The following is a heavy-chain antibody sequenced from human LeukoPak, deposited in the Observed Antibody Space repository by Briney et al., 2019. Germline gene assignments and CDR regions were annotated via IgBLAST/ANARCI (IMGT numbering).Heavy chain of an antibody. CDR2: IYFSRNT. CDR1: GGSISSYF. CDR3: ARALAGPAFDI. V-gene: IGHV4-59*12. D-gene: IGHD3-16*01. J-gene: IGHJ3*02. Sequence: PSETLSLTCTVSGGSISSYFWRWIRQTPGKGLEWIGDIYFSRNTNYNPSLKSRVTISVDKSKNQFSLKLSSVTAADTAVYYCARALAGPAFDIWGQGTMVTVSS.